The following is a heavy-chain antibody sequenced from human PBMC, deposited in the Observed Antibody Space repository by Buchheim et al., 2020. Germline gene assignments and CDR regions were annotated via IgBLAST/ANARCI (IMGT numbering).Heavy chain of an antibody. CDR2: INIGNGNI. J-gene: IGHJ4*02. Sequence: QVQLVQSGAEVKKPGASVKVSCKASGYTFTRYAMNWVRQAPGQRLEWMGWINIGNGNIKYSQTFQGRVTVTRDTSASTAYMELSSLRSEDTAIYYCARDQAGIQKHYFDYWGQGTL. V-gene: IGHV1-3*04. CDR1: GYTFTRYA. D-gene: IGHD1-14*01. CDR3: ARDQAGIQKHYFDY.